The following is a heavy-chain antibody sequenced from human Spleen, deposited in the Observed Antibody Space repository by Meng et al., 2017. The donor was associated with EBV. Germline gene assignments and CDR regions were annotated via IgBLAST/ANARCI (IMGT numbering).Heavy chain of an antibody. CDR3: ASESGRGYTPDY. J-gene: IGHJ4*02. Sequence: QVQLLQFGAGWKKPGSSVQVSCKTSGGTFSSYAISWVRQAPGQGLEWLGGLIPMFGAPNYAQKFQGRVTITADEYTSTHFMELSSLRSEDTAVYYCASESGRGYTPDYWGQGTLVTVSS. V-gene: IGHV1-69*01. CDR1: GGTFSSYA. D-gene: IGHD3-10*01. CDR2: LIPMFGAP.